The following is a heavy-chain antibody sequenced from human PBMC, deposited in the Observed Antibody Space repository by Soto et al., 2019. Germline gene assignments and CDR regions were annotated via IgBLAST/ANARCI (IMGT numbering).Heavy chain of an antibody. Sequence: GASVKVSCKTSGYTFTGYYLNWVRQAPGRGLEWVGWINPKTGDTNNAQKFQGRVTMTTDTSINTGYMELSGLKSDDTAVYYCVTGDHLVRWGQGTRVTVSS. D-gene: IGHD6-6*01. CDR1: GYTFTGYY. CDR3: VTGDHLVR. J-gene: IGHJ4*02. V-gene: IGHV1-2*02. CDR2: INPKTGDT.